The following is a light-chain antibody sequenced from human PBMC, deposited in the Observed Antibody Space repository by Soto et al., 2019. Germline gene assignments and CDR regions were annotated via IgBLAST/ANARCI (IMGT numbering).Light chain of an antibody. CDR1: QSVSSN. Sequence: ILMTQSPATLSVSPGERDTLSCRASQSVSSNLAWYQQKPGQGPRLLIYGASTRATGIPARFSGSGSGTEFTLTISSLQSEDFAVYFCQQYNDWPRTFGQGTKVEIK. CDR2: GAS. V-gene: IGKV3-15*01. J-gene: IGKJ1*01. CDR3: QQYNDWPRT.